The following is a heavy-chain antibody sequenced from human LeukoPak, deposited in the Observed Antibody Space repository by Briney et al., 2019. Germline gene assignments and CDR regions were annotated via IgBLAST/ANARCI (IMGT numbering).Heavy chain of an antibody. CDR3: SPYDWNYLGDY. CDR2: INEGGDTT. V-gene: IGHV3-43*02. CDR1: GFTFDDYA. D-gene: IGHD1-7*01. Sequence: GGSLRLSCAASGFTFDDYAMHWVRPAPGKGLEWVSLINEGGDTTYYADSVKGRFTISRDNSKNFLYLQMTSLRTEDTALYYCSPYDWNYLGDYWGQGTLVTVSS. J-gene: IGHJ4*02.